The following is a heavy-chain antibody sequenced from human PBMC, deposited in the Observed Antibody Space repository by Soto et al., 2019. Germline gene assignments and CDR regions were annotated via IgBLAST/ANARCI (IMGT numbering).Heavy chain of an antibody. Sequence: GGSLGLSCAASGFTFSSYSMNWVRQAPGKGLEWVSSISSSSSYIYYADSVKGRFTISRDNAKNSLYLQMNSLRAEDTAVYYCARDQGGYCSSTSCYDAFDIWGQGTMVTVSS. CDR3: ARDQGGYCSSTSCYDAFDI. D-gene: IGHD2-2*01. J-gene: IGHJ3*02. CDR2: ISSSSSYI. CDR1: GFTFSSYS. V-gene: IGHV3-21*01.